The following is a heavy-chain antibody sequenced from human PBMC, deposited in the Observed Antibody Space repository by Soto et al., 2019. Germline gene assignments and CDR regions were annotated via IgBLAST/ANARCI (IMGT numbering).Heavy chain of an antibody. CDR3: ARADYDILTGYSGMDV. D-gene: IGHD3-9*01. J-gene: IGHJ6*02. Sequence: PGESLKISCKGSGYSFTSYWISWVRQMPGKGLEWMGRIDPSDSYTNYSPSFQGHVTISADKSISTAYLQWSSLKASDTAMYYCARADYDILTGYSGMDVWGQGTTVTVYS. V-gene: IGHV5-10-1*01. CDR1: GYSFTSYW. CDR2: IDPSDSYT.